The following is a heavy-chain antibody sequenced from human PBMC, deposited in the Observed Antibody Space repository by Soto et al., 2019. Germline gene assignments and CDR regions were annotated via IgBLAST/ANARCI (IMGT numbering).Heavy chain of an antibody. Sequence: LRLSCAASGFTFSSYGMHWVRQAPGKGLEWVAVIWYDGSNKYYADSVKGRFTISRDNSKNTLYLQMNSLRAEDTAVYYCARDRSGIAVAGTAFDYWGQGTLVTVSS. CDR3: ARDRSGIAVAGTAFDY. J-gene: IGHJ4*02. D-gene: IGHD6-19*01. V-gene: IGHV3-33*01. CDR1: GFTFSSYG. CDR2: IWYDGSNK.